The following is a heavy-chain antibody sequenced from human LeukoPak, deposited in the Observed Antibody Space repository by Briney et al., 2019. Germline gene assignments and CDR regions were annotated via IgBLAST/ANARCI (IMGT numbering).Heavy chain of an antibody. CDR3: ATSQSGSYPYYYYYMGV. CDR1: GYTLTELS. Sequence: ASVKVSCKVSGYTLTELSMHWVRQAPGKGLEWMGGFDPEDGGTIYAQKFQGRVTMTEDTSTDTAYMELSSLRSEDTAVYYCATSQSGSYPYYYYYMGVWGKGTTVTVSS. J-gene: IGHJ6*03. D-gene: IGHD1-26*01. CDR2: FDPEDGGT. V-gene: IGHV1-24*01.